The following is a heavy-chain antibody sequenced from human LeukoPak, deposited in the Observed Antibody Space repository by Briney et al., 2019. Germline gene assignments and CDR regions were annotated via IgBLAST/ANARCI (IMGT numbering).Heavy chain of an antibody. CDR2: IYHSGST. V-gene: IGHV4-38-2*01. J-gene: IGHJ4*02. D-gene: IGHD3-22*01. CDR3: ASHYYGSSGQDY. Sequence: SETLSLTCAVSGYSISSGYYWGWIRQPPGKGLEWIGSIYHSGSTYYNPSLKSRVTISVDTSKNQFSLKLSSVTAADTAVYYCASHYYGSSGQDYWGQGTLVTVSS. CDR1: GYSISSGYY.